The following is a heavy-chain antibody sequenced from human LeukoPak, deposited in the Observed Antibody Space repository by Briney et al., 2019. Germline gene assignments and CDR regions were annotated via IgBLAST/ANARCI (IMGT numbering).Heavy chain of an antibody. CDR3: ATPYYYGSGTPC. V-gene: IGHV1-69*05. Sequence: ASVKVSCKASGGTFSSYAISWVRQAPGQGLEWMGGIIPIFGTANYAQKFQGRVTITTDESTSTAYMELSSLRSEDTAVYYCATPYYYGSGTPCWGQGILVTVSS. D-gene: IGHD3-10*01. CDR1: GGTFSSYA. J-gene: IGHJ4*02. CDR2: IIPIFGTA.